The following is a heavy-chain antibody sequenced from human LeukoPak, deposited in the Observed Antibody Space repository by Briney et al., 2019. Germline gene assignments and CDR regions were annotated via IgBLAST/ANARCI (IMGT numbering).Heavy chain of an antibody. CDR2: ISDNSGNT. CDR3: SNGRTSSGTLQHDY. CDR1: GFTFSSFA. V-gene: IGHV3-23*01. D-gene: IGHD6-19*01. J-gene: IGHJ4*02. Sequence: PGGSLRLSCAASGFTFSSFAMSWVRQAPGQGLEWVSAISDNSGNTYYADSVKGRLTISRDNSENTLYLQMNSLRAEDTALYYCSNGRTSSGTLQHDYWGQGTLVTVSS.